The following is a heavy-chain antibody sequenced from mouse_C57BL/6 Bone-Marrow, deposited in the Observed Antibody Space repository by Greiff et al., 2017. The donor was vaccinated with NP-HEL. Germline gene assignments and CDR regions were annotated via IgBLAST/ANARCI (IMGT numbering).Heavy chain of an antibody. V-gene: IGHV14-4*01. J-gene: IGHJ2*01. Sequence: EVQLQQSGAELVRPGASVKLSCTASGFNIKDDYMHWVKQRPEQGLEWIGWIDPENGDTAYASKFQGKATITADTSSNTAYLQLSSLTSEDTAVYYCTTGDYPYYFDYWGQGTTLTVSS. CDR1: GFNIKDDY. CDR3: TTGDYPYYFDY. D-gene: IGHD2-4*01. CDR2: IDPENGDT.